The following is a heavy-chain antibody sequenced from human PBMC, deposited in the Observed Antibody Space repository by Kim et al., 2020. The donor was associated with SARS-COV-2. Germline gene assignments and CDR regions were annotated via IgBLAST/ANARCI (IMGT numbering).Heavy chain of an antibody. Sequence: SETLSLTCAVYGGSFSGYYWSWIRQPPGKGLEWIGEINHSGSTNYNPSLKSRVTISVDTSKNQFSLKLSSVTAADTAVYYCARVRGVVAANRYYYYGVDVWGQGATVTVSS. CDR3: ARVRGVVAANRYYYYGVDV. V-gene: IGHV4-34*01. CDR2: INHSGST. D-gene: IGHD2-15*01. CDR1: GGSFSGYY. J-gene: IGHJ6*02.